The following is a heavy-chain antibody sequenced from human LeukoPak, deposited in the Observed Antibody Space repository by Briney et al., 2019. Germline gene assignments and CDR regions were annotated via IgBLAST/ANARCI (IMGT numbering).Heavy chain of an antibody. CDR3: ARDRHSSGYYYGMDV. V-gene: IGHV4-59*01. Sequence: TGGSLRLSCAASGFTFSSYAMSWIRQPPGKGLEWIGYIYYSGSTNHNPSLKSRVTISVDTSKNQFSLKLSSMTAADTAVYYCARDRHSSGYYYGMDVWGQGTTVTVSS. CDR1: GFTFSSYA. CDR2: IYYSGST. J-gene: IGHJ6*02. D-gene: IGHD6-19*01.